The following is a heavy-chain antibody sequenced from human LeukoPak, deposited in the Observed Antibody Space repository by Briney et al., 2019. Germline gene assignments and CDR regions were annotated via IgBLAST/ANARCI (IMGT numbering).Heavy chain of an antibody. CDR2: IYYSGST. D-gene: IGHD3-22*01. J-gene: IGHJ4*02. CDR1: GGSISSYY. CDR3: ARVPYYYDSSDY. V-gene: IGHV4-59*01. Sequence: SETLSLTCTVSGGSISSYYWSWIRQPPGKGLEWIGYIYYSGSTNYNPSLKSRVTISVDTSKNQFSLNLSPVTAADTAVYYCARVPYYYDSSDYWGQGTLATVSS.